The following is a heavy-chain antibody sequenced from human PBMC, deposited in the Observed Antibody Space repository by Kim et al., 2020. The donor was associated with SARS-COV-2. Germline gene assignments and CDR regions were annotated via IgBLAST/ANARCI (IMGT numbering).Heavy chain of an antibody. V-gene: IGHV4-39*07. CDR1: GGSISSSSYY. CDR2: IYYSGST. D-gene: IGHD5-12*01. J-gene: IGHJ3*02. Sequence: SETLSLTCTVSGGSISSSSYYWGWIRQPPGKGLEWIGSIYYSGSTYYNPSLKSRVTISVDTSKNQFSLKLSSVTAADTAVYYCARGVEMATIQTLIDAFDIWGQGTMVTVSS. CDR3: ARGVEMATIQTLIDAFDI.